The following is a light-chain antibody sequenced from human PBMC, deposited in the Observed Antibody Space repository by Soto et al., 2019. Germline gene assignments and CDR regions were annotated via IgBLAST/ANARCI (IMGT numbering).Light chain of an antibody. J-gene: IGKJ5*01. CDR3: QHFGGTTFT. CDR2: GAS. V-gene: IGKV3-20*01. Sequence: EIVLTQPGGTLSLSPGERVTLSRRASQSVSSNYLAWYQQKPGQAPRLLIYGASSRAAGIPDRFSGSGSGTHFTLTISRLEPGDFAVYYCQHFGGTTFTFGQGTRLEIK. CDR1: QSVSSNY.